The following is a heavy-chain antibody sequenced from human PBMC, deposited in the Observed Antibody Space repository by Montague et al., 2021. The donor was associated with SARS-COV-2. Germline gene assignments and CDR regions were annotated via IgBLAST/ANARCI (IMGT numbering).Heavy chain of an antibody. Sequence: SRRLSLSASGFTVSSNYMTWVRQAPGKGLEWVSLIYSSGSTFYADSVQGRFTISRDNSNNTLYLHMNSLRAEDTAVYYCARQILTMVRGVPRNWFDPWGQGTLVTVSS. CDR2: IYSSGST. CDR3: ARQILTMVRGVPRNWFDP. D-gene: IGHD3-10*01. CDR1: GFTVSSNY. J-gene: IGHJ5*02. V-gene: IGHV3-66*04.